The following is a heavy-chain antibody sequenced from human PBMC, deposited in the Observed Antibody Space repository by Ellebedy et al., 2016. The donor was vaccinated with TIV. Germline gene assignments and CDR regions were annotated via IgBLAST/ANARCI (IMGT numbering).Heavy chain of an antibody. CDR3: ARGLIVGPNWYFDL. V-gene: IGHV4-59*08. D-gene: IGHD1-26*01. Sequence: MPGGSLRLSCTVSAVSISSYYWNWIRQPPGKGLEWIGYLYYSGSTNYNPSLKSRVTISVDTSKNQFSLKLTSVTAADTAVYYCARGLIVGPNWYFDLWGRGTLVTVSS. CDR2: LYYSGST. J-gene: IGHJ2*01. CDR1: AVSISSYY.